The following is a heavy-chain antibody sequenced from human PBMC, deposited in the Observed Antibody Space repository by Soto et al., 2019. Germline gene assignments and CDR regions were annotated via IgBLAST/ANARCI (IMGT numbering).Heavy chain of an antibody. CDR1: GYTFTSYA. J-gene: IGHJ5*02. Sequence: ASVKVSCKASGYTFTSYAMHWVRQAPGQRLEWMGWINAGNGNTKYSQKFQGRVTITTDTSTSTAYMELRSLRSDDTAVYYCARDLGYCSGGRCYRNWFDPWGQGTLVTVS. CDR3: ARDLGYCSGGRCYRNWFDP. CDR2: INAGNGNT. D-gene: IGHD2-15*01. V-gene: IGHV1-3*01.